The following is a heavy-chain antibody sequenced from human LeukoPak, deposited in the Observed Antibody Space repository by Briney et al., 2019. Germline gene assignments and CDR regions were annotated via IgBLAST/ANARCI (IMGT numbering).Heavy chain of an antibody. V-gene: IGHV1-69*05. D-gene: IGHD5-24*01. CDR3: ASSEMATILFDY. Sequence: SVKVSCKAPGGTFSSYAISWVRQAPGQGLEWMGGIIPIFGTANYAQKFQGRVTITTDESTSTAYMELSSLRSEDTAVYYCASSEMATILFDYWGQGTLVTVSS. J-gene: IGHJ4*02. CDR1: GGTFSSYA. CDR2: IIPIFGTA.